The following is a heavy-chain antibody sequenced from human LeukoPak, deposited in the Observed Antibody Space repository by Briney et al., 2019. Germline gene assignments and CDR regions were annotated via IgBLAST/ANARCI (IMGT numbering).Heavy chain of an antibody. D-gene: IGHD4-11*01. CDR3: ARFGYDYSNYDWFDP. V-gene: IGHV1-69*05. J-gene: IGHJ5*02. CDR2: IIAIFGTA. Sequence: ASVKVSCTASGGTFSSYAISWVRQAPGQGLEWMGGIIAIFGTANYAQKFQGRVTITTDESTSTAYMELSSLRSEDTAVYYCARFGYDYSNYDWFDPWGQGTLVTVSS. CDR1: GGTFSSYA.